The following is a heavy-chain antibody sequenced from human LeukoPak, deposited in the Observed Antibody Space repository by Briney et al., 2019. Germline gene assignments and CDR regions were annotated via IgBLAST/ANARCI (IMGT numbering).Heavy chain of an antibody. Sequence: ASVKVSCKAPGYTFTGYFMHWVRQAPGQGLEWMGWINPNSGGTNYAQKFQGRVTMTRDTSISTAYMELSSLRSEDTAVYYCARTPRNGYIEGYWGQGTLVTVSS. D-gene: IGHD5-24*01. V-gene: IGHV1-2*02. CDR3: ARTPRNGYIEGY. CDR1: GYTFTGYF. CDR2: INPNSGGT. J-gene: IGHJ4*02.